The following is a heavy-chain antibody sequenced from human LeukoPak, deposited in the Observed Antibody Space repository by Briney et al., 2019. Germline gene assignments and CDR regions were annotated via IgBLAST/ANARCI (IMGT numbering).Heavy chain of an antibody. V-gene: IGHV4-61*05. CDR3: AISHYGDYEDAFDI. Sequence: SETLSLTCSVSGGSISSSTYYWGWIRQPPGKGLEWIGYIYYSGSTNYNPSLKSRVTISVDTSKNQFSLKLSSVTAADTAVYYCAISHYGDYEDAFDIWGQGTMVTVSS. CDR1: GGSISSSTYY. J-gene: IGHJ3*02. CDR2: IYYSGST. D-gene: IGHD4-17*01.